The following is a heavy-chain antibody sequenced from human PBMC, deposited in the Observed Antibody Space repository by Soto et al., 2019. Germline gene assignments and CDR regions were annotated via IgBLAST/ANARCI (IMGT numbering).Heavy chain of an antibody. CDR3: ARAPCFTRWADY. J-gene: IGHJ4*02. Sequence: QVQLVQSGAEVKKPGASVKVSCKASGYTFTSYAMHWVRQAPGERREWMGWNKAGNGNTKYSQTFQGRVTIPRDTSASSVYMKLSCLRSEGTAVSYCARAPCFTRWADYWGQGTRVTVSS. CDR2: NKAGNGNT. CDR1: GYTFTSYA. V-gene: IGHV1-3*01. D-gene: IGHD2-8*01.